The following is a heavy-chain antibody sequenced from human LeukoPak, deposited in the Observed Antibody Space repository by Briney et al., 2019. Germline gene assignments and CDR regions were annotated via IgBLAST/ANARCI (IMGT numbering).Heavy chain of an antibody. CDR3: ARKGNSGWDDDAFDI. V-gene: IGHV4-34*01. CDR2: IDHSGST. CDR1: GGSFSAYY. D-gene: IGHD6-19*01. J-gene: IGHJ3*02. Sequence: SETLSLTCAVYGGSFSAYYWSWIRQPPGKGLEWIGEIDHSGSTNYNPSLKSRVTIPVDTSKNQISLKLNSVTAADTAVYYCARKGNSGWDDDAFDIWGQGTMVTVSS.